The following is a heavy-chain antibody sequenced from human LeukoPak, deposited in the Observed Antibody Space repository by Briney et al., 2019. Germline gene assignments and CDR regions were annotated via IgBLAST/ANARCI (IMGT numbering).Heavy chain of an antibody. J-gene: IGHJ4*02. V-gene: IGHV3-21*04. CDR2: ISSSSSYI. Sequence: GGSLRLSCAASGFTFSSYSMNWVRQAPGKGLEWVSSISSSSSYIYYADSVKGRFTISRDNSKNSLYLQMNSLRTEDTALYYCAKDLSSGYYSYYFDYWGQGTLVTVSS. D-gene: IGHD3-22*01. CDR3: AKDLSSGYYSYYFDY. CDR1: GFTFSSYS.